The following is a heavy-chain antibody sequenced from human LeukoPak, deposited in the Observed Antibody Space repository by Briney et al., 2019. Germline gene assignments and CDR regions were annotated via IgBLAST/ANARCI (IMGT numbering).Heavy chain of an antibody. CDR3: ARVVQWLGGLD. CDR2: INTDVKST. CDR1: GFTFSSSW. V-gene: IGHV3-74*01. Sequence: RGCLRLSCAASGFTFSSSWTHWGRHAPRKGRGWVSRINTDVKSTSYADSVKGRFTHCRDNAKNPVYLQMNSLRAEDTAVYYCARVVQWLGGLDGGQGTRVSVLS. J-gene: IGHJ4*02. D-gene: IGHD6-19*01.